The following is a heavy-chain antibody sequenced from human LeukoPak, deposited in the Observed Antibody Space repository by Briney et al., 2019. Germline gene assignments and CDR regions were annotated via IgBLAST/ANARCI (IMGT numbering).Heavy chain of an antibody. CDR1: GGSISSYY. D-gene: IGHD2-15*01. J-gene: IGHJ3*02. Sequence: SETLSLTCTISGGSISSYYWSWIRQPPGKGLEWIGYIYYSGSTNYNPSLKSRVTISVDTSKNQFSLKLSSVTAADTAVYYCARQGCSGGSCYSPDTRYAFDIWGQGTMVTVSS. V-gene: IGHV4-59*08. CDR3: ARQGCSGGSCYSPDTRYAFDI. CDR2: IYYSGST.